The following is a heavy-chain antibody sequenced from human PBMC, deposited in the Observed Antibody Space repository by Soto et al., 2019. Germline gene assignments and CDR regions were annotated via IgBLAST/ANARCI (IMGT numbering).Heavy chain of an antibody. V-gene: IGHV1-18*04. D-gene: IGHD3-22*01. CDR2: ISAYNGNT. Sequence: ASVKVSCKASGYTFTSYGISWVRQAPGQGLEWMGWISAYNGNTNYAQKLQGRVTMTTDTSTSTAYMELRSLRSDDTAVYYCARWGRQGNYDSSGHYYHDYYYYYGMDVWGQGTTVTVSS. CDR3: ARWGRQGNYDSSGHYYHDYYYYYGMDV. CDR1: GYTFTSYG. J-gene: IGHJ6*02.